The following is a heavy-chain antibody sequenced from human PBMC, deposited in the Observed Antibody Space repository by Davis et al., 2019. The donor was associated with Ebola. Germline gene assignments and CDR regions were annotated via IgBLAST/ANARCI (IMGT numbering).Heavy chain of an antibody. CDR2: IDPSDSYT. CDR3: ARRVVGRRLDAFDI. CDR1: GYSFTSYW. D-gene: IGHD2-15*01. V-gene: IGHV5-10-1*01. Sequence: GESLKISCKGSGYSFTSYWIGWVRQMPGKGLEWMGRIDPSDSYTNYSPSFQGHVTFSSDMSITTAYLQWSSLKASDTAMYYCARRVVGRRLDAFDIWGQGTMVTVSS. J-gene: IGHJ3*02.